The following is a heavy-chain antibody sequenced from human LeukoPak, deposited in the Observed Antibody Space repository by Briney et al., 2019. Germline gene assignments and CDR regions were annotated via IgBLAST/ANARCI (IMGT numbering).Heavy chain of an antibody. J-gene: IGHJ4*02. CDR2: IGPDGTGK. V-gene: IGHV3-7*01. CDR1: GFTFGTYW. Sequence: GGSLRLSCAASGFTFGTYWMNRVRQVPGTGLEWVANIGPDGTGKNYGDSVKGRFTISRDNVRNSLYLQMDSLRAEDTAVYYCAREDGKFDYWGQGALVTVSS. CDR3: AREDGKFDY.